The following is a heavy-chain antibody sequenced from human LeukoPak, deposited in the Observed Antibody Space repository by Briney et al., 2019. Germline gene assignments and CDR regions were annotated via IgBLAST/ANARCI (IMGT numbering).Heavy chain of an antibody. CDR2: MNPNSGNT. Sequence: GASVKVSCKASGYTFTSYDINWVRQATGQGLEWMGWMNPNSGNTGYAQKFQGRVTMTRNTSISTAYMELSSLRSEDTAVYYCARNGRELYYYGSGSPIYYYYYGMDVWGQGTTVTVSS. CDR3: ARNGRELYYYGSGSPIYYYYYGMDV. V-gene: IGHV1-8*01. J-gene: IGHJ6*02. D-gene: IGHD3-10*01. CDR1: GYTFTSYD.